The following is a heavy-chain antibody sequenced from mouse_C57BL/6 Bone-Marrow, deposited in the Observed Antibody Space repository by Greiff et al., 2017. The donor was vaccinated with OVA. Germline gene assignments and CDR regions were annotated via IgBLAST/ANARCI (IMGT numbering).Heavy chain of an antibody. CDR1: GYTFTSYW. CDR3: ARAPDGYYWFAY. Sequence: VQLQQPGAELVKPGASVKLSRKASGYTFTSYWMQWVKQRPGQGLEWIGEIDPSDSYTNYNQKFKGKATLTVDTSSSTAYMQLSSLTSEDSAVYYCARAPDGYYWFAYWGQGTLVTVSA. J-gene: IGHJ3*01. D-gene: IGHD2-3*01. CDR2: IDPSDSYT. V-gene: IGHV1-50*01.